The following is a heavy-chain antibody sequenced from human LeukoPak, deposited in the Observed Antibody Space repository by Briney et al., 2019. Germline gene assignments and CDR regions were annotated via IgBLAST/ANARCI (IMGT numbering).Heavy chain of an antibody. CDR3: ARAHNWKYGSFDF. Sequence: GGSLRLSCAGSGLSVSYNYMTWVRQAPGKGLEWVSVIYSAGSTYYADSVKGRFTISRDNAKNSLYLQMNSLRAEDTAVYYCARAHNWKYGSFDFWGQGTLVTVSS. CDR1: GLSVSYNY. J-gene: IGHJ4*02. CDR2: IYSAGST. V-gene: IGHV3-66*01. D-gene: IGHD1-7*01.